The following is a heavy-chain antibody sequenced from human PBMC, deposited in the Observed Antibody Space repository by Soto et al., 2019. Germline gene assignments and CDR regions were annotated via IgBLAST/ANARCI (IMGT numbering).Heavy chain of an antibody. CDR3: AKNGWFGDHYYYYYMDV. V-gene: IGHV3-23*01. J-gene: IGHJ6*03. Sequence: VQLLESGGGLVQPGGSLRLSCAASGFTFSSYAMSWVRQAPGKGLEWVSAISGSGGSTYYADSVKGRFTISRDNSKNTLYLQMNSLRAEDTAVYYCAKNGWFGDHYYYYYMDVWGKGTTVTVSS. CDR2: ISGSGGST. CDR1: GFTFSSYA. D-gene: IGHD3-10*01.